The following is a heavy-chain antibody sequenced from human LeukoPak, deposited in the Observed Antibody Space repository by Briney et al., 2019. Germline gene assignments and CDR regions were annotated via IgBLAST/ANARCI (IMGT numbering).Heavy chain of an antibody. CDR3: AREINRVAVAATRSFDY. D-gene: IGHD6-19*01. J-gene: IGHJ4*02. CDR1: GYTFTGYY. CDR2: INPNSGGT. V-gene: IGHV1-2*02. Sequence: GASVKVSCKASGYTFTGYYMHWVRQAPGQGLEWMGWINPNSGGTNYAQKFQGRVTMTRDTSISTAYMELSRLRSDDTAVYFCAREINRVAVAATRSFDYWGQGTLVTVSS.